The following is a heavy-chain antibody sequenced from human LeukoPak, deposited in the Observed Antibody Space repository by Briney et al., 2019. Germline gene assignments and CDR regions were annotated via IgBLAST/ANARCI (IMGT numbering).Heavy chain of an antibody. Sequence: KPSETLSLTCAVYGGSFSGYYWSWIRQPPGKGLEWIGGINHSGSTNYNPSLKSRVTISVDTSKNQFSLKLSSVTAADTAVYYCARGGYSGYDFWFDPWGQGTLVTVSS. V-gene: IGHV4-34*01. J-gene: IGHJ5*02. CDR1: GGSFSGYY. CDR2: INHSGST. CDR3: ARGGYSGYDFWFDP. D-gene: IGHD5-12*01.